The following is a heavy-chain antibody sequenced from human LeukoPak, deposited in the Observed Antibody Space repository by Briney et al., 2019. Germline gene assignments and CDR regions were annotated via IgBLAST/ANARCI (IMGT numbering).Heavy chain of an antibody. D-gene: IGHD4-17*01. CDR1: GGSFSGYY. J-gene: IGHJ5*02. Sequence: SETLSLTCAVYGGSFSGYYWSWIRQPPGKGLEWIGEINHSGSTNYNPSLKSRVTISVGTSKNQFSQKLSSVTAADTAVYYCARRTYGVLFDPWGQGTLVTVSS. V-gene: IGHV4-34*01. CDR2: INHSGST. CDR3: ARRTYGVLFDP.